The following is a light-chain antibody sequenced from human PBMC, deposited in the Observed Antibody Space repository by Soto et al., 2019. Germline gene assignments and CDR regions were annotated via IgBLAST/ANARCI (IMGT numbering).Light chain of an antibody. CDR3: QQRANWPLT. V-gene: IGKV3-11*01. CDR1: QSIRTY. Sequence: EIVLTQSPATLSLSPGERASLSCRASQSIRTYLAWYQQKPGQAPRLLIYDASNRATGIPARFSGSGSGTDFTLTISSLEAEDLAVYYCQQRANWPLTFGGGSKVEIK. CDR2: DAS. J-gene: IGKJ4*01.